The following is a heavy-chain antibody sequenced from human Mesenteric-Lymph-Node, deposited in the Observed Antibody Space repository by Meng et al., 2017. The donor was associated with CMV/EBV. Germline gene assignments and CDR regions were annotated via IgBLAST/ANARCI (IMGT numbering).Heavy chain of an antibody. V-gene: IGHV1-2*02. D-gene: IGHD2-2*01. CDR1: GYTFTGYY. CDR2: INPNSGGT. Sequence: SVKVSCKASGYTFTGYYMHWVRQAPGQGLEWMGWINPNSGGTNYAQKFQGRVTMTRDTSISTAYMELSRLRSDDTAVYYCARLNLSSRGGVTSWEGLDYWGQGTLVTVSS. J-gene: IGHJ4*02. CDR3: ARLNLSSRGGVTSWEGLDY.